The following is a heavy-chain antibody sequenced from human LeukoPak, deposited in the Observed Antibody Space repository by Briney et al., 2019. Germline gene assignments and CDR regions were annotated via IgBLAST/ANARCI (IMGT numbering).Heavy chain of an antibody. V-gene: IGHV3-30-3*01. CDR1: GFTFRNYV. J-gene: IGHJ4*02. Sequence: QPGGSLRLSCAASGFTFRNYVIHWVRQAPGKGLEWVAVTSSDLNVKLYADSVKGRFTIFRDNSRSTLYLQMNSLRPEDTAIYYCAREGYYGSGSPPSLYFDYWGQGTLVTVSS. D-gene: IGHD3-10*01. CDR2: TSSDLNVK. CDR3: AREGYYGSGSPPSLYFDY.